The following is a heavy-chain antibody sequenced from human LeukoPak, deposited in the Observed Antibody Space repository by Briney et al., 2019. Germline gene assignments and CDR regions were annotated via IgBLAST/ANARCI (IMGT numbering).Heavy chain of an antibody. CDR1: GGSFSGYY. Sequence: PSETLSLTCAVYGGSFSGYYWSWIRQPPGKGLEWIGEINHSGSTNYNPSLKSRVTISVDTSKNQFSLKLSSVTAADTAVYYCARGNCSGGSCYSVVPHSPNWFDPWGQGTLVTVSS. D-gene: IGHD2-15*01. V-gene: IGHV4-34*01. CDR2: INHSGST. CDR3: ARGNCSGGSCYSVVPHSPNWFDP. J-gene: IGHJ5*02.